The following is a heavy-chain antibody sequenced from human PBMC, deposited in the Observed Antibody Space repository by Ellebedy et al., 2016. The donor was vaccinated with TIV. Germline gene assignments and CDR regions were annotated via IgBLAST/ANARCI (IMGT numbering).Heavy chain of an antibody. J-gene: IGHJ1*01. CDR1: GFTFSTSA. D-gene: IGHD6-13*01. V-gene: IGHV3-23*01. Sequence: GESLKISXAASGFTFSTSAMGWVRQAPGKGLEWVSGISFSGDRTYYADSVKGRFTISRDNSRNTLYLQMNSLRAEDTAVYYCAAREGQQQLVMVYLQHWGQGTLVTVSS. CDR3: AAREGQQQLVMVYLQH. CDR2: ISFSGDRT.